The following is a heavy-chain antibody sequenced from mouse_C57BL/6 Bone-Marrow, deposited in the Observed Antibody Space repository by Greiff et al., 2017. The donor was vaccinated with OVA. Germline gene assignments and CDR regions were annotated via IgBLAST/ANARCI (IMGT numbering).Heavy chain of an antibody. CDR1: GFTFSSYG. CDR3: ARRCTTVVANNYAMDY. D-gene: IGHD1-1*01. V-gene: IGHV5-6*02. CDR2: ISSGGSYT. J-gene: IGHJ4*01. Sequence: EVKLVESGGDLVKPGGSLKLSCAASGFTFSSYGMSWVRQTPDKRLEWVATISSGGSYTYYPDSVKGRFTISRDNAKNTLYLQMSSLKSEDTAMYYCARRCTTVVANNYAMDYWGQGTSVTVSS.